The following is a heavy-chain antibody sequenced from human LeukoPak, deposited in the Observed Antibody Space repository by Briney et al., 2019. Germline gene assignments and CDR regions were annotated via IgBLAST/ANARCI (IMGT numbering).Heavy chain of an antibody. CDR1: GGSISSYY. CDR2: IYYSGST. J-gene: IGHJ5*01. Sequence: ASETLSLTCTVSGGSISSYYRSWIRQPPGKGLEWIGYIYYSGSTNYNPSLKSRVTISVDTSKNQFSLKLSSVTAADTAVYYCAGRNSTSGYGCFPPWGKEPLLTLPS. D-gene: IGHD6-13*01. CDR3: AGRNSTSGYGCFPP. V-gene: IGHV4-59*08.